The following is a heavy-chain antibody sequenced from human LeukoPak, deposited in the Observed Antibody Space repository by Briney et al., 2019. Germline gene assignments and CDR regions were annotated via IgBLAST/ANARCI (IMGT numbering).Heavy chain of an antibody. D-gene: IGHD1-1*01. CDR1: GYTFTSYD. Sequence: SVNVSCKASGYTFTSYDINWLRRASGHGVEWRGGINPKSGNTGFTQKVQGRVTVTRSTSISTAYMELSSLTSDDTAVYYCARTRTGTRGGYDVWGQGTLVTVSS. V-gene: IGHV1-8*01. CDR3: ARTRTGTRGGYDV. J-gene: IGHJ4*02. CDR2: INPKSGNT.